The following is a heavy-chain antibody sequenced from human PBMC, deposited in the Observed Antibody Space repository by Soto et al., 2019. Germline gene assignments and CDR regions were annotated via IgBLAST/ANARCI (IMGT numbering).Heavy chain of an antibody. CDR3: ARALVTDYNSRDYHYYFAMDV. D-gene: IGHD3-22*01. Sequence: PSGNLSLTCVVSGGPVRGDDLYWSWIRHLPGKGLEWIANVYHTGTTYYNPSLKSRVSMSVDTSQNQFSLILASVTAADTAVYYCARALVTDYNSRDYHYYFAMDVWCQGPSVTVSS. J-gene: IGHJ6*02. CDR2: VYHTGTT. V-gene: IGHV4-31*02. CDR1: GGPVRGDDLY.